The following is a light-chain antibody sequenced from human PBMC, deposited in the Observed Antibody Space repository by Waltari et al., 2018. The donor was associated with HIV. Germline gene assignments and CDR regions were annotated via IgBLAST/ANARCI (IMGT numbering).Light chain of an antibody. CDR3: QQYKKYFT. CDR1: QSVSGW. Sequence: DIQMTQSPSTLSSSVGDSVTITCRANQSVSGWLAWYQHKPGKAPKRLIYRASRLQSGVPSRFSGRGSETEFTLTISSLQPDDFATYYCQQYKKYFTFGQGTKLDIK. CDR2: RAS. J-gene: IGKJ2*01. V-gene: IGKV1-5*03.